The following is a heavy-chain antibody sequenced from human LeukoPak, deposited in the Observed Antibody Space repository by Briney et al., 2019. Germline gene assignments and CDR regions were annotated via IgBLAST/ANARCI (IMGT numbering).Heavy chain of an antibody. D-gene: IGHD3-22*01. J-gene: IGHJ4*02. V-gene: IGHV3-9*01. Sequence: GRSLSLSCAASGFTLDDYAMHWVRQAPGKGLEWVSGISWNSGSIGYADSVKGRFTISRDNAKNSLYLQMNSLRAEDTALYYCAKGITGYYDSSGYYGGFDYWGQGTLVTVSS. CDR1: GFTLDDYA. CDR2: ISWNSGSI. CDR3: AKGITGYYDSSGYYGGFDY.